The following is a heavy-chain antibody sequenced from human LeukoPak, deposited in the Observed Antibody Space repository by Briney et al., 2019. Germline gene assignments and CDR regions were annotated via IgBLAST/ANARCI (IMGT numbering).Heavy chain of an antibody. D-gene: IGHD6-6*01. CDR1: GGSISRYY. J-gene: IGHJ6*02. V-gene: IGHV4-59*08. CDR3: ARHMDSSGYYYGMDV. Sequence: NPSETLSLTCTVSGGSISRYYWSWIRQPPGKGLEWIGYIYYTGSTNYNPSLKSRVTISVDASKNQFSLKLSSATAADTAVYYCARHMDSSGYYYGMDVWGQGTTATVSS. CDR2: IYYTGST.